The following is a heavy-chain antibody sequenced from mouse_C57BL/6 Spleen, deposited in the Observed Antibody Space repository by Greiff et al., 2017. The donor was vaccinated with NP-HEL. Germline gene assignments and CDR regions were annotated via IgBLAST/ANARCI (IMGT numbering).Heavy chain of an antibody. CDR3: ARDGSSPYWYFDV. V-gene: IGHV14-2*01. Sequence: LVASWPSLLHPGASVHFSFPSSGFTIKDSYIPWVMHRPEQGLEWIGRFDPEDGETKYAPKFQGKATITADTSSNTAYLQLSSQTSEDTAVYYCARDGSSPYWYFDVWGTGTTVTVSS. CDR1: GFTIKDSY. D-gene: IGHD1-1*01. J-gene: IGHJ1*03. CDR2: FDPEDGET.